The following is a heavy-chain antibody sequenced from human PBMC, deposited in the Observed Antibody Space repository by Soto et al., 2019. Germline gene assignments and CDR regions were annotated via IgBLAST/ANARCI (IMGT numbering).Heavy chain of an antibody. CDR1: GFTFSRYS. CDR3: ARDSPRIDY. CDR2: SSSSSSTI. V-gene: IGHV3-48*01. J-gene: IGHJ4*02. Sequence: PGGSLILSCAASGFTFSRYSMNWVRQAPGRGLEGVSYSSSSSSTIYYADSVKGRFTNSRDNAKNSLYLQMNSLRAEDTAVYYCARDSPRIDYWGQGTLVTVSS.